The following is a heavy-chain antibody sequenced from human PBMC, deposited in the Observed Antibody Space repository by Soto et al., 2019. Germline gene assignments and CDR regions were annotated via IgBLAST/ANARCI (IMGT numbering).Heavy chain of an antibody. CDR3: ARARVITIFGVVIPKPNRLDP. Sequence: SETLSLTCTVSGGSISSYYWSWIRQPPGKGLEWIGYIYYSGSTNYNPSLKSRVTISVDTSKNQFSLKLSSVTAADTAVYYCARARVITIFGVVIPKPNRLDPWGQGTLVPVSS. CDR1: GGSISSYY. D-gene: IGHD3-3*01. CDR2: IYYSGST. J-gene: IGHJ5*02. V-gene: IGHV4-59*01.